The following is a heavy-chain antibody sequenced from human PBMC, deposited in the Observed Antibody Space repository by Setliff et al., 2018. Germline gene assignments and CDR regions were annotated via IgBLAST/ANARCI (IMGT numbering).Heavy chain of an antibody. CDR2: SSHSGST. Sequence: PSETLSLTCTVSGGSLTSRYWSWIRQPPGKGLEWIGESSHSGSTSYSPSLKSRLTMSVDTSKNQFSLKLSSVTAADAALYYCAASRAYTGAVEEWFLPKTFDFWGQGSPVTVSS. CDR1: GGSLTSRY. J-gene: IGHJ4*02. V-gene: IGHV4-34*01. CDR3: AASRAYTGAVEEWFLPKTFDF. D-gene: IGHD3-10*01.